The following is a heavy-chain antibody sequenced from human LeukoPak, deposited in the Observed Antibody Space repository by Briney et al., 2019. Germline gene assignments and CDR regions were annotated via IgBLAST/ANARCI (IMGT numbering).Heavy chain of an antibody. CDR3: ARGLSGRNYYYYMDV. V-gene: IGHV1-69*06. CDR2: IIPIFGTA. D-gene: IGHD3-16*01. J-gene: IGHJ6*03. Sequence: GASVKVSCKASGGTFSSYAISWVRQAPGQGLEWMGGIIPIFGTANYAQKFQGRVTITADKSTSTAYMELSSLRSEDTAVYYCARGLSGRNYYYYMDVWGKGTTVTVSS. CDR1: GGTFSSYA.